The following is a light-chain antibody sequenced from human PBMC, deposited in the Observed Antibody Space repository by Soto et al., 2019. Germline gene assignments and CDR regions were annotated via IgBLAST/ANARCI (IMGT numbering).Light chain of an antibody. CDR2: GAS. J-gene: IGKJ1*01. Sequence: EIVMTQSPATLSVSPGERATLSCRASQSVSSNLAWYQQKPGQAPRLLIYGASTRATGIPARFSGSGSGTEFTLTISSLQSEDFAVYSSQQYNNWPGTFGQGTKVEI. CDR1: QSVSSN. V-gene: IGKV3-15*01. CDR3: QQYNNWPGT.